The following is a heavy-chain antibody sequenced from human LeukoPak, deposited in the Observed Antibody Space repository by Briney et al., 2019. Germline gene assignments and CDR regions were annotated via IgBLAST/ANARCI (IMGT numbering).Heavy chain of an antibody. CDR3: ARGNGLYCGGDCYSYYYYYMDV. V-gene: IGHV3-48*03. J-gene: IGHJ6*03. CDR2: ISSSGSTI. CDR1: GFTFSSYE. Sequence: GGSLRLSCAASGFTFSSYEMNWVRQAPGEGLEWVSYISSSGSTIYYADSVKGRFTISRDNAKNSLYLQMNSLRAEDTAVYYCARGNGLYCGGDCYSYYYYYMDVWGKGTTVTVSS. D-gene: IGHD2-21*02.